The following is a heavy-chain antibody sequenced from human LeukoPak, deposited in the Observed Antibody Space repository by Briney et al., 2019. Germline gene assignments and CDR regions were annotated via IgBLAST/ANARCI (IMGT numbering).Heavy chain of an antibody. V-gene: IGHV3-7*01. J-gene: IGHJ4*02. Sequence: PGGSLRLPCEASGFRFSDYWITWGRQAPGKGPEGVAHKKEEGREKYYVDSVKGRFTLSKDNAKNSVYLQMNSLGAEDTAVYYCARGWGEKGYCRGGTCNNPQFDYWGQGTLVTVSS. CDR1: GFRFSDYW. CDR3: ARGWGEKGYCRGGTCNNPQFDY. CDR2: KKEEGREK. D-gene: IGHD2-15*01.